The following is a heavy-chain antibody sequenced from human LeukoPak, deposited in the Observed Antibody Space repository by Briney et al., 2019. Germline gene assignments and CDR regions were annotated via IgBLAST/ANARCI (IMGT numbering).Heavy chain of an antibody. V-gene: IGHV3-43*02. CDR1: GFTFDDYA. CDR3: ARDHGIVVVTASRLDS. Sequence: GGSLRLSCAASGFTFDDYAMHWVRQAPGKGLEWVSLISGDGGSTYYADSVKGRFTISRDNAKNSLYLQMNSLRADDTAVYYCARDHGIVVVTASRLDSWGQGTLVTVSS. J-gene: IGHJ4*02. CDR2: ISGDGGST. D-gene: IGHD2-21*02.